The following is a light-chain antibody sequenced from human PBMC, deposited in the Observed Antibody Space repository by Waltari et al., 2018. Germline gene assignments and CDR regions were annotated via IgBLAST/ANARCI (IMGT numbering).Light chain of an antibody. CDR1: SSNIGGNI. Sequence: QSVLTQPPSASGTPGQRVTISCSGSSSNIGGNIVNWYRQVPGTAPKLLIHSNGLRPEGVPDRFSGSKSGTSASLAISGLQSEDEADYYCVAWDDTLSGMVFGGGTKLTVL. J-gene: IGLJ3*02. V-gene: IGLV1-44*01. CDR2: SNG. CDR3: VAWDDTLSGMV.